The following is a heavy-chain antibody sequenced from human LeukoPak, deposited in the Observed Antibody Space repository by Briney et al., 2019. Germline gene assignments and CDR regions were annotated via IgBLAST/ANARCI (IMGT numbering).Heavy chain of an antibody. D-gene: IGHD5-12*01. CDR2: IYYSGST. V-gene: IGHV4-31*03. J-gene: IGHJ6*02. Sequence: SETLSLTCTVSGGSISSGGYYWSWIRQHPGKGLEWIGYIYYSGSTYYNPSLKSRVTISVDTSKNQFSLRLSSETAADTAVYYCARGGGYAVDYYYGMDVWGQGTTVTVSS. CDR3: ARGGGYAVDYYYGMDV. CDR1: GGSISSGGYY.